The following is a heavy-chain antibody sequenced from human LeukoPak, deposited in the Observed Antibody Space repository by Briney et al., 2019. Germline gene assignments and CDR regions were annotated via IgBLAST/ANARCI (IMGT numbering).Heavy chain of an antibody. D-gene: IGHD4-17*01. J-gene: IGHJ4*02. Sequence: ASVTVSCKASGYTFTSYGISWVRQAPGQGLEWMGWISAYNGNTNYAQKLQGRVTMTTDTSTSTAYMELRSLRSDDTAVYYCASLHDYGDGNDYWGQGTLVTVSS. CDR1: GYTFTSYG. V-gene: IGHV1-18*01. CDR2: ISAYNGNT. CDR3: ASLHDYGDGNDY.